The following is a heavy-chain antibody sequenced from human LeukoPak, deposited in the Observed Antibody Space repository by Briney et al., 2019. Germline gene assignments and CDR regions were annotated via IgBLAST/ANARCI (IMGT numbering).Heavy chain of an antibody. V-gene: IGHV3-7*01. J-gene: IGHJ6*02. Sequence: AGGSLRLSCAASGFTFSSYAMSWVRQAPGKGLEWVANIKQDGSEKHYVDSVKGRFTISRDNAKSSLYLQMNSLRAEDTALYYCGRDMDVWGQGTTVTVSS. CDR1: GFTFSSYA. CDR2: IKQDGSEK. CDR3: GRDMDV.